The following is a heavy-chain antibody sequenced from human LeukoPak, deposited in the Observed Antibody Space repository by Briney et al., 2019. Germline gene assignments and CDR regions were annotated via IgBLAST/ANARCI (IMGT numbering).Heavy chain of an antibody. CDR3: ARHDPTYGGSYDY. V-gene: IGHV4-59*08. J-gene: IGHJ4*02. Sequence: TLXXXCXVSGDSINNYYWSXIRQPPGKGLEYXGYIYYTGSTHYNPSLKSRVTMSVDTSKNQFSLRLSSVTAADTAVYYCARHDPTYGGSYDYWGQGILVTVSS. CDR2: IYYTGST. CDR1: GDSINNYY. D-gene: IGHD1-26*01.